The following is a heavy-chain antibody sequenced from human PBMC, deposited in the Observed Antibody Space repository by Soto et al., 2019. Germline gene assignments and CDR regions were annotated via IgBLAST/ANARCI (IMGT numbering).Heavy chain of an antibody. CDR3: ASTYDFWSGYSSKEIDY. V-gene: IGHV4-34*01. CDR2: INHSGST. Sequence: SETLSLTCAVYGGSFTGYYWSWIRQPPGEGLEWIGEINHSGSTNYNPSLKSRVTISRDTSKNQFSLKLSSVTAADTAVYYCASTYDFWSGYSSKEIDYWGQGTLVTVSS. CDR1: GGSFTGYY. J-gene: IGHJ4*02. D-gene: IGHD3-3*01.